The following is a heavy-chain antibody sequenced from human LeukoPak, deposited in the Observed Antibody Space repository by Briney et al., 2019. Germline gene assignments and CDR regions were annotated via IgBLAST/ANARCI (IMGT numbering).Heavy chain of an antibody. V-gene: IGHV4-34*01. Sequence: SETLSLTCAVSGESFSGNFWTWIRQPPGKGLEWIGEINHSGSTNYNPSPKSRVTISVDTSKNQFSLKLSSVTAADTAVYYCARGRAHIAAAGTGYYFDYWGQGTLVTVSS. CDR2: INHSGST. J-gene: IGHJ4*02. CDR1: GESFSGNF. D-gene: IGHD6-13*01. CDR3: ARGRAHIAAAGTGYYFDY.